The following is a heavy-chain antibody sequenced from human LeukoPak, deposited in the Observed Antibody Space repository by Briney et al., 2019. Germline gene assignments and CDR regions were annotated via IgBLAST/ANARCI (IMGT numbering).Heavy chain of an antibody. CDR1: GFTFSSYD. CDR2: IGTAGDT. J-gene: IGHJ4*02. V-gene: IGHV3-13*01. D-gene: IGHD3-9*01. Sequence: PGGSLRLSCAASGFTFSSYDMHWVRQATGKGLEWVSAIGTAGDTYYPGSAKGRFTISRENAKNSLYLQMNSLRAGDTAVYYCARGDILTGYVDYWGQGTLVTVSS. CDR3: ARGDILTGYVDY.